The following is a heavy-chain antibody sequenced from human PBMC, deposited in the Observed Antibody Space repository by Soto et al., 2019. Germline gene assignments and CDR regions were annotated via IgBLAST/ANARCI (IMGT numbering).Heavy chain of an antibody. CDR3: AKYSGSYHSNFDY. J-gene: IGHJ4*02. V-gene: IGHV5-51*01. D-gene: IGHD1-26*01. CDR2: IYPADSDT. Sequence: CKGSGYSFTSYWIGWVRQMPGKGLECMGIIYPADSDTRYGPSFQGQVTISVDKSISTAYLQWSSLKASDTAMYYCAKYSGSYHSNFDYWGQGTLVTVSS. CDR1: GYSFTSYW.